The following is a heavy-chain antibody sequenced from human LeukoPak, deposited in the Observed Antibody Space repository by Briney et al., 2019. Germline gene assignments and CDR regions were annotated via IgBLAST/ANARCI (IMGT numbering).Heavy chain of an antibody. J-gene: IGHJ6*03. CDR1: GYTFTSYG. D-gene: IGHD6-13*01. CDR3: ARVVAAAKGGSYYYYYMDV. Sequence: ASVKVSCKASGYTFTSYGISWVRQAPGQGLEWMGWISAYNGNTNYAQKLQGRVTMTTGTSTSTAYMELRSLRSDDTAVYYCARVVAAAKGGSYYYYYMDVWGKGTTVTVSS. CDR2: ISAYNGNT. V-gene: IGHV1-18*01.